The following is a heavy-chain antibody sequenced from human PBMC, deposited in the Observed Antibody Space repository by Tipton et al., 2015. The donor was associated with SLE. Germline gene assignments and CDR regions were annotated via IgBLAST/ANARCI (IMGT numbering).Heavy chain of an antibody. CDR1: GGSISSSSYY. CDR2: IYYSGST. CDR3: ARAQGYYYDSSGYGWFDP. J-gene: IGHJ5*02. Sequence: TLSLTCTVSGGSISSSSYYWGWSRQPPGKGLEWIGSIYYSGSTYYNPSLKSRVTISVDTSKNQFSLKLSSVTAADTAVYYCARAQGYYYDSSGYGWFDPWGQGTLVTVSS. V-gene: IGHV4-39*07. D-gene: IGHD3-22*01.